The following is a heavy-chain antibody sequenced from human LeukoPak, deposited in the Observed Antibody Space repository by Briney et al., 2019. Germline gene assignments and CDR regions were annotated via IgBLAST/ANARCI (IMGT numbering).Heavy chain of an antibody. CDR3: AREDSGSSLGY. J-gene: IGHJ4*02. CDR2: IYYSGST. D-gene: IGHD1-26*01. V-gene: IGHV4-31*03. CDR1: GGSISSGGYY. Sequence: SETLSLTCTVSGGSISSGGYYWSWIRQHPGKGLEWIGYIYYSGSTYYNPSLKSRVTISVDTSKNQFSLKLSSVTAADTAVYYGAREDSGSSLGYWGQGTLVTVSS.